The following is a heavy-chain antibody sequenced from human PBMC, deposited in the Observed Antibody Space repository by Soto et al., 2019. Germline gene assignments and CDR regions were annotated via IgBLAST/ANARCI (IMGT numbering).Heavy chain of an antibody. CDR3: TRDPLRCSGGSCYAPDV. V-gene: IGHV3-49*04. D-gene: IGHD2-15*01. CDR2: IRSSRDCTTA. Sequence: GGSLRLSCATSGLRFDDHDMGWVRQSPGKGLDWVGVIRSSRDCTTAHYGASVKARYITTKDDYKSIAFLQMNNLEIEDTAVYYCTRDPLRCSGGSCYAPDVWGPGTMVTVSS. CDR1: GLRFDDHD. J-gene: IGHJ4*02.